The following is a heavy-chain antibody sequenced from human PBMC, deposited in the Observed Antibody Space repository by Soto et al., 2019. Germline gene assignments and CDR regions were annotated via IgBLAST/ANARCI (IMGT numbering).Heavy chain of an antibody. D-gene: IGHD4-17*01. Sequence: SETLSLTCTVSGGSISSGGYYWSWIRQHPGKGLEWIGYIYYSGSTYYNPSLKSRVTISVDTSKNQFSLKLSSVTAADTAVYYCAREASTVTDLRRYNWFDPWGQGTLVTVSS. CDR3: AREASTVTDLRRYNWFDP. CDR1: GGSISSGGYY. J-gene: IGHJ5*02. V-gene: IGHV4-31*03. CDR2: IYYSGST.